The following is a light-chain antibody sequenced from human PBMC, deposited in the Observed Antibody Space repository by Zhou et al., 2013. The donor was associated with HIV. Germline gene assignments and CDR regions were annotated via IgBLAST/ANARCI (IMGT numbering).Light chain of an antibody. J-gene: IGKJ2*01. Sequence: EIMLTQSPGTLSLSPEERVTLSCRASQTVNNNYLAWYQQKSGQAPRLLIYGASSRATGIPNRFGGSGSGTDFTLTISSLEPDDSAVYYCQQYGSSPYTFGQGLSWRSN. CDR3: QQYGSSPYT. V-gene: IGKV3-20*01. CDR1: QTVNNNY. CDR2: GAS.